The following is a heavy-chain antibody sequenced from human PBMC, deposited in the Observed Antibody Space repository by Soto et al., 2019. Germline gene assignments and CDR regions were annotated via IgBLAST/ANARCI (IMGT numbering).Heavy chain of an antibody. CDR2: INHYGST. D-gene: IGHD2-2*01. CDR3: ATHCSSTSCYYTFDP. Sequence: VQLQQWGAGLLKPSETLSLTCAVYGGSFSSYYWSWIRQPPGKGLEWIGQINHYGSTAYNPSLKSRGTISVDTSKNHFSLRLSSVTAADTAMYYCATHCSSTSCYYTFDPWGQGTLVTVSS. CDR1: GGSFSSYY. J-gene: IGHJ5*02. V-gene: IGHV4-34*01.